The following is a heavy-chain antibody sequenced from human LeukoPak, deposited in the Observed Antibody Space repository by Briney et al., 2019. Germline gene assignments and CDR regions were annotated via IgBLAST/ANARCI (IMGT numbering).Heavy chain of an antibody. CDR2: IYYSGST. J-gene: IGHJ4*02. CDR1: GGSISTGSDY. V-gene: IGHV4-61*05. Sequence: SETLSLTCSVSGGSISTGSDYWGWIRQPPGKGLEWIGYIYYSGSTNYNPSLKSRVTISVDTSKNQFSLKLSSVTAADTAVYYCARILVPGSSGEGAADYGGRETLVTAAS. CDR3: ARILVPGSSGEGAADY. D-gene: IGHD3-16*01.